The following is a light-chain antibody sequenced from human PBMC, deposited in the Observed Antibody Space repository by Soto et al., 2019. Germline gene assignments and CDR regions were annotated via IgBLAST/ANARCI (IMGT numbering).Light chain of an antibody. Sequence: EIVMMQSPATLSVSPRERATLSCRAGQALGNNLAWYQHKPGQAPRLLIYGASTRATGVPVRFSGSGSETEFTLSISSLQSDDLAVYYCQQYTNWPYTFGQGTKLEIE. V-gene: IGKV3-15*01. CDR1: QALGNN. CDR2: GAS. CDR3: QQYTNWPYT. J-gene: IGKJ2*01.